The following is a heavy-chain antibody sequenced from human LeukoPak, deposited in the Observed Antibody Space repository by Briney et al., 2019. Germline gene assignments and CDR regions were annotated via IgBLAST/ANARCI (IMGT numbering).Heavy chain of an antibody. V-gene: IGHV4-59*01. CDR3: ARGFGSSWYYFDY. D-gene: IGHD6-13*01. CDR2: IYDSETT. Sequence: SETLSLTCTVSGDSITSYYWSWIRQAPGKGLEWIGYIYDSETTGYNPSLRSRVTISLDTSKKQFSLKLSSVTAADTAVYYCARGFGSSWYYFDYWGQGTLATVSS. J-gene: IGHJ4*02. CDR1: GDSITSYY.